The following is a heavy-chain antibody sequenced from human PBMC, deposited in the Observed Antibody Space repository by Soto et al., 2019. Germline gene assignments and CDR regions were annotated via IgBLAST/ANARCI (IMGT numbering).Heavy chain of an antibody. V-gene: IGHV3-48*02. J-gene: IGHJ4*02. CDR2: ISSSSSTI. Sequence: GESLKISCAASGFTFSSYSMNWVRQAPEKGLEWVSYISSSSSTIYYADSVKGRFTISRDNAKNSLYLQMNSLRDEDTAVYYCARDSRAMALYGVGLGYWGQGTLVTVSS. D-gene: IGHD3-3*01. CDR1: GFTFSSYS. CDR3: ARDSRAMALYGVGLGY.